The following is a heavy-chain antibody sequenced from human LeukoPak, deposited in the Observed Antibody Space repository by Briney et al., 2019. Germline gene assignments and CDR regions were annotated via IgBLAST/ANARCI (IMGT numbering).Heavy chain of an antibody. V-gene: IGHV4-39*01. J-gene: IGHJ4*02. Sequence: SETLSLTCTVSGGSISSSSYYWGWIRQPPGKGLEWIGNIYYSGSTYYNPSLKSRVTISVHTSKNQYSLKLSSVTAADTAVYYCARNPSLHIVVVTAIDYWGQGTLVTVSS. D-gene: IGHD2-21*02. CDR1: GGSISSSSYY. CDR2: IYYSGST. CDR3: ARNPSLHIVVVTAIDY.